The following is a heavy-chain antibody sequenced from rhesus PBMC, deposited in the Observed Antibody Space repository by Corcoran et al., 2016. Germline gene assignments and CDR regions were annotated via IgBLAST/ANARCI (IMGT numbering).Heavy chain of an antibody. CDR1: GGSLSSSNC. CDR3: ARDLAGNTVTIDY. D-gene: IGHD4-23*01. CDR2: ISGSGGST. V-gene: IGHV4-57*01. J-gene: IGHJ4*01. Sequence: QLQLQESGPGLVKPSEPLSITCAVSGGSLSSSNCGSWIRQPTGKGLEWIGRISGSGGSTSYNPSLKSRVTISTDTSKNQFSLKLSSVTAADTAVYYCARDLAGNTVTIDYWGQGVLVTVSS.